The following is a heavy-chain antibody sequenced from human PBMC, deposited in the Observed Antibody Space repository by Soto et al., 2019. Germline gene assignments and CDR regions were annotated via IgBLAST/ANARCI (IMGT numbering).Heavy chain of an antibody. Sequence: SETLSLTCTVSGGSISSGGYYWSWIRQHPGKGLEWIGYIYYSGSTYYNPSLKSRVTISVDTSKNQFSLKLSSVTAADTAVYYCAGDSTAMVTAFDIWGQGTMVTVSS. D-gene: IGHD5-18*01. J-gene: IGHJ3*02. CDR1: GGSISSGGYY. CDR3: AGDSTAMVTAFDI. V-gene: IGHV4-31*03. CDR2: IYYSGST.